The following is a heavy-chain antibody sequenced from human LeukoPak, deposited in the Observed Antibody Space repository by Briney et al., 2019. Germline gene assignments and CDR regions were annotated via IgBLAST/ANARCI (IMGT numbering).Heavy chain of an antibody. V-gene: IGHV4-39*01. CDR2: MYYSGSP. D-gene: IGHD3-10*01. Sequence: SETLSLTCTVSGGSISTSSYYWGWIRQPPGKGPERIGSMYYSGSPYYNLSLKSRVTIYVDTSKNQLSLKLSAVIAADPAVYYCASLSRGSGSYYNVYYFDYWGQGSLVTVSS. CDR3: ASLSRGSGSYYNVYYFDY. J-gene: IGHJ4*02. CDR1: GGSISTSSYY.